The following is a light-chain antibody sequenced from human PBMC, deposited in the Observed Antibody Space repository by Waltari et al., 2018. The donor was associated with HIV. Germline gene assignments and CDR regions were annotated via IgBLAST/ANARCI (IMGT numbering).Light chain of an antibody. CDR3: SSYTTTTTIL. CDR1: HSHIGGYNY. J-gene: IGLJ3*02. V-gene: IGLV2-14*01. CDR2: EVT. Sequence: QSALTQPASVSGSPGQSITISCPGTHSHIGGYNYVSWYQQHPGKAPKLLIYEVTHRPSGISYRFSGSKSGNTASMTISGLQAEDEADYYCSSYTTTTTILFGGGTKVTVL.